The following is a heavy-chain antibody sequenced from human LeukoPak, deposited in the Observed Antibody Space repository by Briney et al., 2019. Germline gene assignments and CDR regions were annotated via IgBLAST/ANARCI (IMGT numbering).Heavy chain of an antibody. CDR2: IYHSGST. V-gene: IGHV4-4*02. Sequence: PSGTLSLTCAVSGSSISSSNWWSWVRQPPGKGLEWIGEIYHSGSTNYNPSLESRVTISVDKSKNQFSLKLSSVTAADTAVYYCASSYDILTPTLGYWGQGTLVTVSS. CDR3: ASSYDILTPTLGY. D-gene: IGHD3-9*01. CDR1: GSSISSSNW. J-gene: IGHJ4*02.